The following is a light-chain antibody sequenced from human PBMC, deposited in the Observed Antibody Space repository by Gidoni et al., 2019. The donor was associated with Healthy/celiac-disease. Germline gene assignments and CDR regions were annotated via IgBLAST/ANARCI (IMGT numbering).Light chain of an antibody. Sequence: DIVMPQSPDSLAVSLGERATINCKSSQSVLYSSNNKNYLAWYQQKPGQPPKLPIYWASTRESGVPDRFSGSGSGTDFTLTISSLQAEEVAVYDCQQYYSTPWTFXXXTKVEIK. J-gene: IGKJ1*01. V-gene: IGKV4-1*01. CDR2: WAS. CDR1: QSVLYSSNNKNY. CDR3: QQYYSTPWT.